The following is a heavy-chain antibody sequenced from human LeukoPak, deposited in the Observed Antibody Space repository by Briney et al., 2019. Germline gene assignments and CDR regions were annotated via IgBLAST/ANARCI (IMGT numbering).Heavy chain of an antibody. D-gene: IGHD3-10*01. Sequence: GGSLRLSCAASGFTFSSYGMHWVRQAPGKGLEWVAVISYDGSNKYYADSVKGRFTISRDNSKNTLYLQMNSLRAEDTAVYYCAKDGNYYGSGSYPSWFDPWGQGTLVTVSS. CDR1: GFTFSSYG. CDR2: ISYDGSNK. CDR3: AKDGNYYGSGSYPSWFDP. V-gene: IGHV3-30*18. J-gene: IGHJ5*02.